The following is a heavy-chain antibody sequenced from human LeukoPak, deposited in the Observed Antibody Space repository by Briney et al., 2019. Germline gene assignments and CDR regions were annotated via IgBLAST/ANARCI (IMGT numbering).Heavy chain of an antibody. CDR1: GFTLSSYD. CDR2: ISFDGSDK. Sequence: GGSLRLSCAASGFTLSSYDMHWVRQAPGKGLEWVTVISFDGSDKFYADSVTGRFTISRDNSKNTLYLQMSSLRTEDTAVYNCARVAGSGRHYYYAMDVWGQGTTVTVSS. D-gene: IGHD3-10*01. CDR3: ARVAGSGRHYYYAMDV. J-gene: IGHJ6*02. V-gene: IGHV3-30*04.